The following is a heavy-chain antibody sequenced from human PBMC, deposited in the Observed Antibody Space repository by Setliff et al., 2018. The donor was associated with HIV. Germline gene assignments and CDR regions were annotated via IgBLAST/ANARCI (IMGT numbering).Heavy chain of an antibody. D-gene: IGHD6-13*01. J-gene: IGHJ4*02. CDR2: IDPGSGAA. CDR1: GYNFSPYR. Sequence: GASVKVSCKTSGYNFSPYRIHWVRQAPGQGLEWIGIIDPGSGAATYAQKLQGRITMTRDTSTTTVYMHLNSLTSDDSAVYFCARVRPAPGAALDYWGQGTLVTSPQ. V-gene: IGHV1-46*04. CDR3: ARVRPAPGAALDY.